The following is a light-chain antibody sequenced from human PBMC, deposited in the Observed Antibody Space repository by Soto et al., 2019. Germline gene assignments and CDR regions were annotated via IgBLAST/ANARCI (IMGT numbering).Light chain of an antibody. V-gene: IGKV1-27*01. Sequence: DSQMTQSPPSLSASMGYRVTITCRASQDIYNYVAWYQQKPGKLPTLLIYDASTLQSGVPSRFSGRGYGTDFTLTISSLQPEDVATDYGQKHASEFGQGPKVDNK. J-gene: IGKJ1*01. CDR2: DAS. CDR1: QDIYNY. CDR3: QKHASE.